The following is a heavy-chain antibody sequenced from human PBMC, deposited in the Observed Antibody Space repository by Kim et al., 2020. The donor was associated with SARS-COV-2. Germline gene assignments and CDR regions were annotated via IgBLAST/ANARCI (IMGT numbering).Heavy chain of an antibody. V-gene: IGHV3-15*01. Sequence: GGSLRLSCAASGFTFSNAWMSWVRQAPGKGLEWVGRIKSKTDGGTTDYAAPVKGRFTISRDDSKNTLYLQMNSLKTEDTAVYYCTALVYYYDSSGPDAFDIWGQGTMVTVSS. J-gene: IGHJ3*02. CDR1: GFTFSNAW. CDR3: TALVYYYDSSGPDAFDI. CDR2: IKSKTDGGTT. D-gene: IGHD3-22*01.